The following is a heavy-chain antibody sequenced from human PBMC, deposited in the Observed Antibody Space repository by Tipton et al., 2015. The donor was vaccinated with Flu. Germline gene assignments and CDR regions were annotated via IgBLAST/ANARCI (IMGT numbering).Heavy chain of an antibody. J-gene: IGHJ4*02. CDR2: ISAYNGNT. CDR3: ARVPRVWFGELLSDFDY. CDR1: GYTFTSYG. Sequence: QVQLVQSGAEVKKPGASVKVSCKASGYTFTSYGISWVRQAPGQGLEWMGWISAYNGNTNYAQKLQGRVTMTTDTSTSTAYMELRCLRSYETAVYYCARVPRVWFGELLSDFDYWGQGTLVTVSS. V-gene: IGHV1-18*01. D-gene: IGHD3-10*01.